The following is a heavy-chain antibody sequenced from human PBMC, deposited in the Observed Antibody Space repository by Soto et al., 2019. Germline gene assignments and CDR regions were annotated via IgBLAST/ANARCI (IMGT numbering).Heavy chain of an antibody. D-gene: IGHD2-2*01. V-gene: IGHV3-7*01. CDR3: ASDGRYCSSTSCYDRFDP. J-gene: IGHJ5*02. CDR1: GFTFSSYW. CDR2: IKQDGSEK. Sequence: GGSLRLSCAASGFTFSSYWMNWGRQAPGKGLEWVANIKQDGSEKYYVDSVKGRFTTSRDNAKNSLYLQMNSLRAEDTAVYYCASDGRYCSSTSCYDRFDPWGQGTLVTVSS.